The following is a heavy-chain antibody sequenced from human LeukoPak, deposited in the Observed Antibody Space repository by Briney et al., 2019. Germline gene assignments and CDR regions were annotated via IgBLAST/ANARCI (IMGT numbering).Heavy chain of an antibody. J-gene: IGHJ5*02. Sequence: GGSLTLSRPASGFTFNDYMSWMRQAPGKGVEWVSYLNIGGTNTHYADSVKGRFTISRDNAKKSLYLEMNNLRAEDTAVYYCATDGAGFDTWGQGVLVTVSS. CDR3: ATDGAGFDT. V-gene: IGHV3-11*01. CDR2: LNIGGTNT. CDR1: GFTFNDY.